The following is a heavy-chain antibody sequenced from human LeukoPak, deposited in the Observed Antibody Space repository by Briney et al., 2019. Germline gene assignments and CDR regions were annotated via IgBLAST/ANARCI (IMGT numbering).Heavy chain of an antibody. CDR3: ARYCSGGSCKGSYYYYGMDV. D-gene: IGHD2-15*01. CDR2: ISYDGSSE. Sequence: PGRSLRLSCAASGLAFSSYGMHWVRQAPGKGLEWVAIISYDGSSEYYADSVKGRFTISKDNAKNSLYLQMNSLRAEDTAVYYCARYCSGGSCKGSYYYYGMDVWGQGTTVTVSS. V-gene: IGHV3-30*03. CDR1: GLAFSSYG. J-gene: IGHJ6*02.